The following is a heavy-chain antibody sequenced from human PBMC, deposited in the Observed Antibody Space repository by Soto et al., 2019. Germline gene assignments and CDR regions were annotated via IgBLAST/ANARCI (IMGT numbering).Heavy chain of an antibody. CDR1: GFTFDDYA. J-gene: IGHJ3*02. Sequence: PGGSLRLSCAASGFTFDDYAMHWVRQAPGKGLEWVSGISWNSGSIGYADSVKGRFTISRDNAKDSLYLQMNGLRAEDTALYYCAKDMGGSPYDAFDIWGQGTMVTVS. V-gene: IGHV3-9*01. D-gene: IGHD1-26*01. CDR2: ISWNSGSI. CDR3: AKDMGGSPYDAFDI.